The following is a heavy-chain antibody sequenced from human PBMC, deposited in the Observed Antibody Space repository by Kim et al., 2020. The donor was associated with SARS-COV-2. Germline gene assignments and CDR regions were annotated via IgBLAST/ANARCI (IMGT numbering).Heavy chain of an antibody. V-gene: IGHV1-2*02. Sequence: YAQKFQGRVTMPRDTSISTAYMELGRLRSDDTAVYYCARVDVLMVYATDYWGQGTLVTVSS. CDR3: ARVDVLMVYATDY. J-gene: IGHJ4*02. D-gene: IGHD2-8*01.